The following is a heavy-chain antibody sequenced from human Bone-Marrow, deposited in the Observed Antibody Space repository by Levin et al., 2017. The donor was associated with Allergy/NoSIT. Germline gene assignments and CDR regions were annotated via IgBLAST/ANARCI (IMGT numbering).Heavy chain of an antibody. CDR2: ITNDGGQK. CDR3: TRLYYGSTIGD. CDR1: GFSFSSFW. V-gene: IGHV3-7*03. Sequence: PGESLKISCAASGFSFSSFWMSWVRQSPGKGLEWVAVITNDGGQKYYGDSVKGRFTISRDNAKDSLYLEMNSLRVEDTAVYYCTRLYYGSTIGDWGQGALVTVSP. J-gene: IGHJ4*02. D-gene: IGHD3-22*01.